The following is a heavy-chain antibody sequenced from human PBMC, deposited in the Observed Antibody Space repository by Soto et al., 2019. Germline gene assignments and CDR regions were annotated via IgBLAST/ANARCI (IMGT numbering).Heavy chain of an antibody. J-gene: IGHJ4*02. CDR2: ISGRGDSS. CDR1: GFTFRGHA. V-gene: IGHV3-23*01. Sequence: PGGSLSLSCEASGFTFRGHAMSWVRQAPGKGLEWVSVISGRGDSSSYADSVKGRFIIIRDNSKSTLYLQMNSLRAEDTDVYFCEKSSGYVYLDYFDYWGQGIWVTVSS. CDR3: EKSSGYVYLDYFDY. D-gene: IGHD5-12*01.